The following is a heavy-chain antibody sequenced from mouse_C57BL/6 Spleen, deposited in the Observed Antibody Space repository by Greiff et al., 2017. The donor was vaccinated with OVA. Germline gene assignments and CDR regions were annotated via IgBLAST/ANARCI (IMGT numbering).Heavy chain of an antibody. Sequence: VQLKESGPGLVQPSQSLSITCTVSGFSLTSYGVHWVRQPPGKGLEWLGVIWSGGSTDYNAAFITRRSISKDNSKSQVFFKMNSLQADDTAIYYCDAIYDGYSWFAYWGQGTLVTVSA. CDR1: GFSLTSYG. D-gene: IGHD2-3*01. J-gene: IGHJ3*01. V-gene: IGHV2-4*01. CDR3: DAIYDGYSWFAY. CDR2: IWSGGST.